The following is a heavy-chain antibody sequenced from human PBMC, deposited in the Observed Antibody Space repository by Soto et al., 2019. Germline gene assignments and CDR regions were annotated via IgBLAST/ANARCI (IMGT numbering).Heavy chain of an antibody. Sequence: PGESLKISCKGSGYSFTSYWIAWVRQMPGKGLEWMGIIYLSDSDTRYSPSFQGRVTISADNSKNTLYLQMNSLRAEDTAVYYCAKVNWNEYYFDYWGQGTLVTVSS. D-gene: IGHD1-1*01. CDR2: IYLSDSDT. CDR1: GYSFTSYW. CDR3: AKVNWNEYYFDY. V-gene: IGHV5-51*01. J-gene: IGHJ4*02.